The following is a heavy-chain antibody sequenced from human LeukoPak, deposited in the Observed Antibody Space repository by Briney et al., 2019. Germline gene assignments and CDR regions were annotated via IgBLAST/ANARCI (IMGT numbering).Heavy chain of an antibody. Sequence: GGSLRLSCAASGFTFDDYAMHWVRQAPEKGLEWVSGISWNSGSIGYADSVKGRFTISRDNAKNSLYLQMNSLRAEDTALYYCAKARSGSYDSCFDYWGQGTLVTVSS. J-gene: IGHJ4*02. CDR2: ISWNSGSI. CDR3: AKARSGSYDSCFDY. D-gene: IGHD1-26*01. CDR1: GFTFDDYA. V-gene: IGHV3-9*01.